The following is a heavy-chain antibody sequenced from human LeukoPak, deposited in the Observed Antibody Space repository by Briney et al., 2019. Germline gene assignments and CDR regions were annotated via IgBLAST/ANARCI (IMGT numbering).Heavy chain of an antibody. CDR2: INHSGST. V-gene: IGHV4-34*01. CDR3: ARGFFRFDP. J-gene: IGHJ5*02. Sequence: GSLRLSCAASGFTFSSYAMSWVRQPPGKGLEWIGEINHSGSTNYNPSLKSRVTISVDTSKNQFSLKLSSVTAADTAVYYCARGFFRFDPWGQGTLVTVSS. CDR1: GFTFSSYA.